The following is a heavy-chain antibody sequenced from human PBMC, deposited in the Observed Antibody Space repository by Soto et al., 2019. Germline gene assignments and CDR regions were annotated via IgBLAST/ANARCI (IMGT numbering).Heavy chain of an antibody. CDR2: ISWNRGDI. CDR3: AKGGWGAVAGNYFDP. D-gene: IGHD6-19*01. CDR1: GFTFDDYA. V-gene: IGHV3-9*01. J-gene: IGHJ5*02. Sequence: QLVESGGGLVQPGRSLRLSCAASGFTFDDYAMHWVRQGPGKGLEWVCGISWNRGDIAYADSVKGRFTISRDTAKNSHSLQMDSLRVEDTALYYCAKGGWGAVAGNYFDPWGQGTLVTVSS.